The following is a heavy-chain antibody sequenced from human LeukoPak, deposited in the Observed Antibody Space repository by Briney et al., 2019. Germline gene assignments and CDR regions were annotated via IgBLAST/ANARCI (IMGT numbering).Heavy chain of an antibody. Sequence: GGSLRLSCAASGFTFSSYSMSWVRQAPGKGLEWVSSISSSSSYIYYADSVKGRFTISRDNAKNSLYLQMNSLRAEDTAVYYCARDSSIAVAGTGFDYWGQGTLVTVSS. CDR1: GFTFSSYS. CDR3: ARDSSIAVAGTGFDY. CDR2: ISSSSSYI. J-gene: IGHJ4*02. V-gene: IGHV3-21*01. D-gene: IGHD6-19*01.